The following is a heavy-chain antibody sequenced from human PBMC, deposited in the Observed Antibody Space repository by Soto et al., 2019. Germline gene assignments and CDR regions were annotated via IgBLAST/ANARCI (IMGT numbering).Heavy chain of an antibody. CDR2: IRYDGSND. CDR3: PRGQNVLLWFAESDYFDY. Sequence: QVQLVESGGGVVQPGRSLRLSCAASGFTFSNYDMHWVRQAPGKGLEWVAIIRYDGSNDYYADSVKGRFTISRDNSNNTLYLHMNSLRAEDTAVYYCPRGQNVLLWFAESDYFDYWDQGTLVTVSS. D-gene: IGHD3-10*01. V-gene: IGHV3-33*01. J-gene: IGHJ4*02. CDR1: GFTFSNYD.